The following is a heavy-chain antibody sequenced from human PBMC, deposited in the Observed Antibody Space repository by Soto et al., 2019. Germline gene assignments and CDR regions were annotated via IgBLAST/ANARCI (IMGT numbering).Heavy chain of an antibody. Sequence: SETLSLTCTVSGGSISSGDHYWNWTRQLPGKDLEWIGYIFHSGSIYKNPSLKSRVTMSVDKSENQFSLQLNSVTPEDTAVYFCAKGDNLGPKTGYAFDPWGQGIMVTVSS. CDR1: GGSISSGDHY. J-gene: IGHJ5*02. CDR2: IFHSGSI. D-gene: IGHD5-12*01. CDR3: AKGDNLGPKTGYAFDP. V-gene: IGHV4-31*03.